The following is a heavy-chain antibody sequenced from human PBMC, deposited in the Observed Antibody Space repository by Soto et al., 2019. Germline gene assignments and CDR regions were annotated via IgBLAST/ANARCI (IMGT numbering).Heavy chain of an antibody. CDR2: INHSGST. D-gene: IGHD7-27*01. J-gene: IGHJ5*01. CDR3: ARGPSRLLTGDSFA. CDR1: GGSFSGYY. Sequence: SETLSLTCAVYGGSFSGYYWSWIRQPPGKGLEWIGEINHSGSTNYNPSLKSRVTISVDTSKNQFSLNLSSVTAADTAVYYCARGPSRLLTGDSFAWGHGTLVTVSS. V-gene: IGHV4-34*01.